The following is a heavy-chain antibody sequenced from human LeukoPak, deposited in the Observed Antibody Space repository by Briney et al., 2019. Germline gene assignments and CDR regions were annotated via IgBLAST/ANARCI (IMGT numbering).Heavy chain of an antibody. Sequence: PRTLCLTCTVSGYSITSGYYWGWIRHPPGKGLGWIGGIYHIGGTYYNPSLQSRATISVDTSNNQFSLKRNSVTAADTAVYYCAREGDSSSVGWFALWGQGTLVTVPS. D-gene: IGHD6-13*01. CDR2: IYHIGGT. J-gene: IGHJ5*02. V-gene: IGHV4-38-2*02. CDR1: GYSITSGYY. CDR3: AREGDSSSVGWFAL.